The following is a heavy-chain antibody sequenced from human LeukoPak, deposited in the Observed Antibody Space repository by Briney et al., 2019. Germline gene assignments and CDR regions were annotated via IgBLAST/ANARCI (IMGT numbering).Heavy chain of an antibody. V-gene: IGHV3-48*04. CDR1: GFTFSSYS. Sequence: GGSLRLSCAASGFTFSSYSMNWVRQAPGKGLEWVSYISSSGSTIYYADSVKGRFTISRDNAKNPLYLQMNSLRAEDTAVYYCAELGITMIGGVWGKGTTVTISS. CDR3: AELGITMIGGV. J-gene: IGHJ6*04. D-gene: IGHD3-10*02. CDR2: ISSSGSTI.